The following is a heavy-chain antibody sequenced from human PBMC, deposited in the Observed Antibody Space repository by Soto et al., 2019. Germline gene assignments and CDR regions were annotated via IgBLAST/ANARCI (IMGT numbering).Heavy chain of an antibody. CDR3: ASGASRWYPYFFDS. D-gene: IGHD6-13*01. V-gene: IGHV1-69*01. J-gene: IGHJ4*02. CDR1: EGTFNSYA. CDR2: IIPYYKTL. Sequence: QAQVVQSGAEVRKPGSSVKLSCKASEGTFNSYAIAWVRHAPGQGLEWMGGIIPYYKTLNYAQKMRDRVTIAADASTHTVDMELSSLRSNDQAVYFCASGASRWYPYFFDSWAQGTLVIVSS.